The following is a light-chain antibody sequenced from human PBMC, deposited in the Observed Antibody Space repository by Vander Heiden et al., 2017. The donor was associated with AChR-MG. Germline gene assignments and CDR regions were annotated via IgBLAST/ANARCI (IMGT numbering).Light chain of an antibody. V-gene: IGLV1-40*01. CDR3: QSYDSSLSGWV. CDR2: GNS. Sequence: QSVLTPPPSVSGAPGQRVTLPCTGSSSNIGAGYDVPWYQQLPGTAPKRLIYGNSNRPSGVPDRFSGSKSGTSASLAITGLQAEDEADYYCQSYDSSLSGWVFGGGTKLTVL. CDR1: SSNIGAGYD. J-gene: IGLJ3*02.